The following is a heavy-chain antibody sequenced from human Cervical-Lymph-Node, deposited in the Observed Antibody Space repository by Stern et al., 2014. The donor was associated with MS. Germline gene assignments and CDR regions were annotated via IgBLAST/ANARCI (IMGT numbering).Heavy chain of an antibody. Sequence: VQLVESGAEVKKPGSSVKVSCQASGGTFSSYAISWVRQAPGQGLEWLGGIIPIFGTANYAQKFQGRVTITADESTSTAYMELSSLRSEDTAVYYCATRDYCSGGSCYYGMDVWGQGTTVTVSS. J-gene: IGHJ6*02. CDR3: ATRDYCSGGSCYYGMDV. CDR1: GGTFSSYA. CDR2: IIPIFGTA. D-gene: IGHD2-15*01. V-gene: IGHV1-69*01.